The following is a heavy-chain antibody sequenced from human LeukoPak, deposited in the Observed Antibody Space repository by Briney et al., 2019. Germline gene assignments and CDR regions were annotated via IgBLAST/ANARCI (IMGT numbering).Heavy chain of an antibody. CDR3: ARDFNILLWFGESAYGMDV. J-gene: IGHJ6*02. CDR2: IKQDGSEK. Sequence: SGGSLRLSCAASGFTFSSYWMSWVRQAPAKGLEWVANIKQDGSEKYYVDSVKGRFTISRDNAKNSLYLQMNSLRAEDTAVYYCARDFNILLWFGESAYGMDVWGQGTTVTVSS. V-gene: IGHV3-7*01. D-gene: IGHD3-10*01. CDR1: GFTFSSYW.